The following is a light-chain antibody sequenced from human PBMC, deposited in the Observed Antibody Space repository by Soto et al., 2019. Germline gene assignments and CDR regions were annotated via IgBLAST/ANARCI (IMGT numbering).Light chain of an antibody. V-gene: IGKV1-5*03. CDR1: QSISSW. J-gene: IGKJ1*01. CDR3: QQYYSYSWT. CDR2: KAS. Sequence: DIQMTQSPSTLSASVGDRVTITCRASQSISSWLAWYQQKPGKAPNLLIYKASSLQSGVPLRFSGSGSGTEFTLTISSLQPDDFETYYCQQYYSYSWTFGQGTKVEIK.